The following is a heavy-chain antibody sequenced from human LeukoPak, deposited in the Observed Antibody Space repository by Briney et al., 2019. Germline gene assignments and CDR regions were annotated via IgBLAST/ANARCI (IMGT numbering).Heavy chain of an antibody. V-gene: IGHV1-3*01. J-gene: IGHJ5*02. Sequence: ASVKVSCKASGYTFTSYAMHWVRQAPGQRLEWMGWINAGNGNTKYSQEFQGRVTMTRDTSISTAYMELSRLRSDDTAVYYCARRDYYDSSGYYLNWFDPWGQGTLVTVSS. D-gene: IGHD3-22*01. CDR1: GYTFTSYA. CDR3: ARRDYYDSSGYYLNWFDP. CDR2: INAGNGNT.